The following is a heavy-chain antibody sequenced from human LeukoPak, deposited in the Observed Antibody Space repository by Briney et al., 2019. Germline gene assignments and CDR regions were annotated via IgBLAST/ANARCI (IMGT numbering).Heavy chain of an antibody. D-gene: IGHD5-18*01. Sequence: LSLTCAVHGGSFSGYYWSWIRQPPGKGLEWVAVISYDGSNKYYADSVKGRFTISRDNSKNTLYLQMNSLRAEDTAVYYCAKSGFGYSYVGYWGQGTLVTVSS. J-gene: IGHJ4*02. CDR1: GGSFSGYY. V-gene: IGHV3-30*18. CDR2: ISYDGSNK. CDR3: AKSGFGYSYVGY.